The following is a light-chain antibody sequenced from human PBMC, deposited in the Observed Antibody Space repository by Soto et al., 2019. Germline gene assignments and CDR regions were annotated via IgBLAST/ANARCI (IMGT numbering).Light chain of an antibody. Sequence: EIVLTQSPGTLSLSPGERATLSCRASQSVSSTSLEWYQQKPGQAPRLLMYGVSSRATGIPDRFSGSGSGTDFTLTINRLEPEDFAVYFCQQYDNSVWTFGQGTKVDNK. CDR1: QSVSSTS. J-gene: IGKJ1*01. CDR2: GVS. CDR3: QQYDNSVWT. V-gene: IGKV3-20*01.